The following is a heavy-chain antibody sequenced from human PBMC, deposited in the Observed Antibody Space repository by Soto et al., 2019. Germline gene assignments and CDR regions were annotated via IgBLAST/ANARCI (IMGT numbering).Heavy chain of an antibody. D-gene: IGHD3-10*01. CDR2: ISATGSTI. J-gene: IGHJ4*02. V-gene: IGHV3-23*01. Sequence: PGGSLRLSCAASGFTFTNYAMNWVRQAPGKGLEWVSSISATGSTIYYADSVKGRFTISRDNSKSTLFLHMNSLRAEDTALYYCSKTTTARIIAAPSGLSDHWGMGTLVTV. CDR3: SKTTTARIIAAPSGLSDH. CDR1: GFTFTNYA.